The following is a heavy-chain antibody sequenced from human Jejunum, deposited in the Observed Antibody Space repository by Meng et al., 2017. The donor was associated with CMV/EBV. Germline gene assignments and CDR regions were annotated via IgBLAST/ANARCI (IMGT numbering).Heavy chain of an antibody. Sequence: FTLSGTAVHWVRQTSGKGLEWVGRIRGKAHSYATAYAASVKGRFTISRDDSKNMAYLQMNSLKTEDTAVYYCTRADSSNYGSLFDYWGQGTLVTVSS. CDR3: TRADSSNYGSLFDY. CDR2: IRGKAHSYAT. D-gene: IGHD4-11*01. J-gene: IGHJ4*02. CDR1: FTLSGTA. V-gene: IGHV3-73*01.